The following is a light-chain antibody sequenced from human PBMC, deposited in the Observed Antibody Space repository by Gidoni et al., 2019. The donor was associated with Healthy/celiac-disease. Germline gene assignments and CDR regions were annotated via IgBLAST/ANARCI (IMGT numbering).Light chain of an antibody. CDR1: QSVLYSSNNKNY. Sequence: DIVMTQSPDSLAVSLGERATINCKSSQSVLYSSNNKNYLAWYQQKPGQPPKLLIYWASTRESGVPDRVSGSGSGTDFTLTISSLQAEDVAVYYCQQYYSTPRTFXXXTKVEIK. J-gene: IGKJ1*01. CDR3: QQYYSTPRT. V-gene: IGKV4-1*01. CDR2: WAS.